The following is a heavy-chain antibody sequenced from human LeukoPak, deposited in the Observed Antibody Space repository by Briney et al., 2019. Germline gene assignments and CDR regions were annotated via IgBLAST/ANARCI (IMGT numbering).Heavy chain of an antibody. CDR2: ISSRGSTI. CDR3: ARGHVTASAHDDAFDI. D-gene: IGHD2/OR15-2a*01. Sequence: QTGGSLRLSCVASGFTFSNYEMNWVRQAPGKGLEWVSYISSRGSTIYYADSVKGRFTISRDNAKNSLYLQMNSLRAEDTAVYYCARGHVTASAHDDAFDIWGQGTMVTVSS. J-gene: IGHJ3*02. CDR1: GFTFSNYE. V-gene: IGHV3-48*03.